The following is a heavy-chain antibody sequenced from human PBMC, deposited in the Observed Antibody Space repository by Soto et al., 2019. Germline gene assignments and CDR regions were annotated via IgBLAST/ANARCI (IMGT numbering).Heavy chain of an antibody. Sequence: QVQLQESGPGLVKPSQTLSLTCTVSGGSISSGCHYWSWIRQHPGKGLEWIGYIYHSGYTNYTPSLRSRATISVDTSTNHFSLKVSSVTAADTAVYYCAIAVGNSFFDCSGQGAQVTGSS. CDR1: GGSISSGCHY. CDR3: AIAVGNSFFDC. J-gene: IGHJ4*02. CDR2: IYHSGYT. V-gene: IGHV4-31*03. D-gene: IGHD2-15*01.